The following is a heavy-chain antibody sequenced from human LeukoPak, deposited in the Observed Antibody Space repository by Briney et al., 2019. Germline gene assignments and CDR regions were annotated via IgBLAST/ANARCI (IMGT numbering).Heavy chain of an antibody. D-gene: IGHD3-22*01. CDR1: GFTFSDYY. V-gene: IGHV3-11*04. CDR3: ARGALIYYDSRSDY. J-gene: IGHJ4*02. CDR2: ISSSGSTI. Sequence: GGSLRLSCAASGFTFSDYYMSWIRQAPGKGLEWVSYISSSGSTIYYADSVKGRFTISRDNSKNTLYLQMNSLRAEDTAVYYCARGALIYYDSRSDYWGQGTLVTVSS.